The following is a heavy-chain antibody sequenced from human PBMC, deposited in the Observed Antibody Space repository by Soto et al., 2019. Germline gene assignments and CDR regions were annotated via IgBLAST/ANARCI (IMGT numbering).Heavy chain of an antibody. Sequence: QGQLVQSGGEVKKPGASVKVSCKASGYTFTRYGISWVRQAPGQGLEWMGWISGYNGDTKYAQKFQGRVTMTVDTSTTTAYMELRRLTSDDRAVYYCAKNGHPPYYYYGMDVWGQGTTVTVSS. J-gene: IGHJ6*02. D-gene: IGHD2-8*01. CDR1: GYTFTRYG. CDR2: ISGYNGDT. CDR3: AKNGHPPYYYYGMDV. V-gene: IGHV1-18*01.